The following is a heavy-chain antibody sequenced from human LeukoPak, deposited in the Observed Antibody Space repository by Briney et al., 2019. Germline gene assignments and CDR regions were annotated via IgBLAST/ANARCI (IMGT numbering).Heavy chain of an antibody. CDR3: ARGPSHYYYMDV. Sequence: SETLSLTCTVSGGSISSYYWIWIRQPPGRGLEWIGYIYSSGSTNYNPSLKSRVTISVDTSKNQFSLKLSSVTAADTAVYYCARGPSHYYYMDVWGKGTTVTVSS. CDR1: GGSISSYY. V-gene: IGHV4-59*01. CDR2: IYSSGST. J-gene: IGHJ6*03.